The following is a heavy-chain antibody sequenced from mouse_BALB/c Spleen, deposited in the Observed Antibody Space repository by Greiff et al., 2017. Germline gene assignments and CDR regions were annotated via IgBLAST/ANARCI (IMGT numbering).Heavy chain of an antibody. CDR1: GYTFTSYW. D-gene: IGHD2-4*01. Sequence: LQQPGSELVRPGASVKLSCKASGYTFTSYWMHWVKQRPGQGLEWIGNIYPGSGSTNYDEKFKSKATLTVDTSSSTAYMQLSSLTSEDSAVYYCTRSGDYDRKAWFAYWGQGTLVTVSA. CDR3: TRSGDYDRKAWFAY. CDR2: IYPGSGST. V-gene: IGHV1S22*01. J-gene: IGHJ3*01.